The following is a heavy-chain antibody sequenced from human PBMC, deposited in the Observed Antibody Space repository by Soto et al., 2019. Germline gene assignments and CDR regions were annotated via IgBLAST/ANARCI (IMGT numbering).Heavy chain of an antibody. CDR3: AKIGDPTYGNWYFDL. Sequence: EVQLLESGGDLVQPGGSLRLSSAASGFTFSSYAKSWVRQDPRKGLGWVSTVDRSGSNTYYTDSVKGRFTISRDNSKNTLFLQMNSLTAEDTAVYSCAKIGDPTYGNWYFDLWGRGTLITVPS. CDR2: VDRSGSNT. D-gene: IGHD3-10*01. V-gene: IGHV3-23*01. J-gene: IGHJ2*01. CDR1: GFTFSSYA.